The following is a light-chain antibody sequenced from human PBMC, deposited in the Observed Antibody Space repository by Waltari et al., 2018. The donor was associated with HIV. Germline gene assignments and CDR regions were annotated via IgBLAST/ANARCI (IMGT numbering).Light chain of an antibody. J-gene: IGKJ1*01. Sequence: EIVLTQSPGTLSLSPGERATLSCRASQSVNSNYLAWYQQKPGQAPRLLIYGASSRATGIQNRFSGSGSGTDFTLTVSRLEPEDSAVYYCQQYGTSPRTFGRGTKVEI. V-gene: IGKV3-20*01. CDR2: GAS. CDR1: QSVNSNY. CDR3: QQYGTSPRT.